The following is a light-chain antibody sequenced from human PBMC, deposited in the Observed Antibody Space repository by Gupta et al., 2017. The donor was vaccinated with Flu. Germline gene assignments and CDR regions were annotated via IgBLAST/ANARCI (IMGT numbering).Light chain of an antibody. CDR2: EVS. CDR1: SSDVGGYNY. J-gene: IGLJ3*02. CDR3: SSYTSSSPWV. Sequence: QSALTQPASVSGSPGQSITISCTGTSSDVGGYNYVSWYQQHPGKAPKLIIYEVSNRPSGVSKRFSGSKSGNKAFLTISGLQAEDEAYEDCSSYTSSSPWVFGGGTKMTVL. V-gene: IGLV2-14*01.